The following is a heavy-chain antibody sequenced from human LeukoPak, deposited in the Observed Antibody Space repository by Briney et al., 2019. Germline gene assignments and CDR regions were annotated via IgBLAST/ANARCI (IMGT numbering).Heavy chain of an antibody. CDR3: AKDILNFREDRYYYYGMDV. CDR1: GFTFSSYA. CDR2: ISGSGGST. J-gene: IGHJ6*02. V-gene: IGHV3-23*01. Sequence: GGSLRLSCAASGFTFSSYAMSWVRQAPGKGLEWVSAISGSGGSTYYADSVKGRFTISRDNSKNTLYLQMNSLRAEDTAVYYCAKDILNFREDRYYYYGMDVWGQGTTVTVSS. D-gene: IGHD3-10*01.